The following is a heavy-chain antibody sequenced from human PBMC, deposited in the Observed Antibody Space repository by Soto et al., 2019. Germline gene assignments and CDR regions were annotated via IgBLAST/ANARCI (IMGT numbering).Heavy chain of an antibody. D-gene: IGHD3-16*01. V-gene: IGHV1-18*01. CDR3: ARPITVGAFDI. CDR1: GYTFTSYG. CDR2: ISAYNGNT. J-gene: IGHJ3*02. Sequence: XSVKVSGNASGYTFTSYGISWVRQAPGQGLEWMGWISAYNGNTNYSQKLQGRVTMTTDTSTSTAYMELRSLRSDDTAVYYCARPITVGAFDIWGQGTMVTVSS.